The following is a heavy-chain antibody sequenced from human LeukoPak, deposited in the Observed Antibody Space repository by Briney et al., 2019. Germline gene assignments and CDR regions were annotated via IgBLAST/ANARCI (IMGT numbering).Heavy chain of an antibody. CDR3: ARARAVAGSARFDY. Sequence: SETLSLTCAVYGGSFSGYYWSWIRQPPGKRLEWIGEINHSGSTNYNPSLKSRVTISVDTSKNQFSLKLSSVTAADTAVYYCARARAVAGSARFDYWGQGTLVTVSS. CDR2: INHSGST. V-gene: IGHV4-34*01. D-gene: IGHD6-19*01. J-gene: IGHJ4*02. CDR1: GGSFSGYY.